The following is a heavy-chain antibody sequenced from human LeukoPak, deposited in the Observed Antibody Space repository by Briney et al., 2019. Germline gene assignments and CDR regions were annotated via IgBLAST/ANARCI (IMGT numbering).Heavy chain of an antibody. Sequence: GASVKVSCKVSGYTLTELSMHWVRQAPGKGLEWMGGFDPEDGETIYVQKFQGRVTMTEDTSTDTAYMELSSLRSEDTAVYYCATAGDTANGGECFDYWGQGTLVTVSS. CDR1: GYTLTELS. J-gene: IGHJ4*02. CDR2: FDPEDGET. V-gene: IGHV1-24*01. CDR3: ATAGDTANGGECFDY. D-gene: IGHD5-18*01.